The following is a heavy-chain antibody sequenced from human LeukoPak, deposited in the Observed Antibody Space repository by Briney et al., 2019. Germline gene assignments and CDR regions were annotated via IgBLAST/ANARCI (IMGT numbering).Heavy chain of an antibody. V-gene: IGHV1-2*02. CDR3: ASVGGTYCGGDCFYAFDI. CDR1: GYTFTGYY. J-gene: IGHJ3*02. Sequence: GASVKVSCKASGYTFTGYYMHWVRQAPGQGLEWMGWINPNSGGTNYAQKFQGRVTMTRDTSISTAYMELSRLRSDDTAGYYCASVGGTYCGGDCFYAFDIWGQGTMVTVSS. D-gene: IGHD2-21*02. CDR2: INPNSGGT.